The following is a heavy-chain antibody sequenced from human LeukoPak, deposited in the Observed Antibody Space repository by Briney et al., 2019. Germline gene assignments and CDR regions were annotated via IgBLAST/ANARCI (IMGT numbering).Heavy chain of an antibody. J-gene: IGHJ6*03. CDR3: ARDLSGSSWSYYYYYYMDV. Sequence: SETLSLTCTVSGGSISSYYWSWIRQPAGKGLEWIGRIYTSGSTNYNPSLKSRVTMSVDTSENQFSLKLSSVTAADTAVYYCARDLSGSSWSYYYYYYMDVWGKGTTVTVSS. D-gene: IGHD1-26*01. V-gene: IGHV4-4*07. CDR1: GGSISSYY. CDR2: IYTSGST.